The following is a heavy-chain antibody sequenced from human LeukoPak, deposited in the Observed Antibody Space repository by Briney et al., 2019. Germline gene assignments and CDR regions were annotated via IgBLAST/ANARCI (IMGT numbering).Heavy chain of an antibody. J-gene: IGHJ5*02. CDR1: GGSISSSSYY. V-gene: IGHV4-39*01. CDR3: ARQDSSSWIRRWFDP. D-gene: IGHD6-13*01. Sequence: SETLSLTCTVSGGSISSSSYYWGWIRQPPGKGLEWIGSIYYSGSTYYNPSLESRVTISVDTSKNQFSLKLSSVTAADTAVYYCARQDSSSWIRRWFDPWGQGTLVTVSS. CDR2: IYYSGST.